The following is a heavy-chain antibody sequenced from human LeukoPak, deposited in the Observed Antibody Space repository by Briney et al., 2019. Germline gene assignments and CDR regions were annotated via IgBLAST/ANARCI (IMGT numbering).Heavy chain of an antibody. J-gene: IGHJ4*02. V-gene: IGHV4-34*01. D-gene: IGHD6-13*01. CDR3: ARLKVGYSSSWYADY. CDR1: GGSFSGYY. CDR2: INHSGST. Sequence: SETLSLTCAVYGGSFSGYYWSWIRQPPGKGLEWIGEINHSGSTNYNPSLKSRVTISVDTSKNQFSLKLSSVTAADTAVYYCARLKVGYSSSWYADYWGQGSLVTVSS.